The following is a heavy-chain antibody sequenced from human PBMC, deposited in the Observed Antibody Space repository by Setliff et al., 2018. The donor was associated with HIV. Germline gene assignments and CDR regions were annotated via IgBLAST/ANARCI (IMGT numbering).Heavy chain of an antibody. CDR3: ARSWGSGSYPY. CDR1: GGSISSSSYY. D-gene: IGHD3-10*01. J-gene: IGHJ4*02. Sequence: SSETLSLTCTVSGGSISSSSYYWGWIRQPPGKGLEWIGEINHSGSTSYNPSLKSRVTISVDTSKNQFSLKLTSVTAADTAVYYCARSWGSGSYPYWGQGTLVTVSS. CDR2: INHSGST. V-gene: IGHV4-39*07.